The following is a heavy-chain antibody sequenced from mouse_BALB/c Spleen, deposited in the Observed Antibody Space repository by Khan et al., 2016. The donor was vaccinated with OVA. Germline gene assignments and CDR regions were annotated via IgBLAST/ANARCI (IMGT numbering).Heavy chain of an antibody. D-gene: IGHD2-1*01. Sequence: EVQLQESGPDLVKPSQSLSLTCTVTGYSITSGYSWHWIRQFPGNKLEWMAYIYYSGSINYNPSLKSRISITRDTSKNQFYLQWNTVTTEDTATYYCARDGNYMDYWGQGTSVTVSS. V-gene: IGHV3-1*02. CDR3: ARDGNYMDY. CDR1: GYSITSGYS. J-gene: IGHJ4*01. CDR2: IYYSGSI.